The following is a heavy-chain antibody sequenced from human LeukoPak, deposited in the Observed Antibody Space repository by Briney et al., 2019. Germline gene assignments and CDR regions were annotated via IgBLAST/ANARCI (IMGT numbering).Heavy chain of an antibody. V-gene: IGHV3-21*01. CDR2: ISSSSSYI. Sequence: GGSLRLSCAASGFTFSSYSMNWVRQAPGKGLEWVSSISSSSSYIYYADSVKGRFTISRDNAKNSLYLQMSSLRAEDTAVYYCARDRLGPRCAFDIWGQGTMVTVSS. J-gene: IGHJ3*02. CDR1: GFTFSSYS. CDR3: ARDRLGPRCAFDI. D-gene: IGHD6-19*01.